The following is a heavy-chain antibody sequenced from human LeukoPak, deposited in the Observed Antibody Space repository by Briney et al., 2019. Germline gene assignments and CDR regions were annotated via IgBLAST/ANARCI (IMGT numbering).Heavy chain of an antibody. CDR3: ARGLRSLTRMDGLDI. CDR1: EDSISSGSYF. V-gene: IGHV4-61*02. Sequence: SETLSLTCTVSEDSISSGSYFWNWIRQPAGAGLEWIARIYTSGITNYNPSLQSRVAISIDTSNNQFSLKLTSVTAADTAIYFCARGLRSLTRMDGLDIWGQGSMVTVSS. CDR2: IYTSGIT. D-gene: IGHD3-3*01. J-gene: IGHJ3*02.